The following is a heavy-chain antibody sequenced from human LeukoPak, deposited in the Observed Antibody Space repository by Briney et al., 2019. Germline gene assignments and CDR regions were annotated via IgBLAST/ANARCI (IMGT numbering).Heavy chain of an antibody. D-gene: IGHD5-18*01. V-gene: IGHV4-59*11. Sequence: PSETLSLTCTVSGGSFSSHYWGWIRQSPGKGLEWIAYMFDSETSKDNMSDSVTSKDNPSLKSRLTLSADTSKNQFSLRLSYVTAADTAVYYCATIKRGYPFGYFDFWGQGILVTVSS. CDR2: MSDSVTS. CDR3: ATIKRGYPFGYFDF. CDR1: GGSFSSHY. J-gene: IGHJ4*02.